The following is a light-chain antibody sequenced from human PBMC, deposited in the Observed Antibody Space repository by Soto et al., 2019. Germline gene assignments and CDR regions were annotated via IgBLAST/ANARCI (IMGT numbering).Light chain of an antibody. CDR2: DVS. CDR1: QNISSY. CDR3: QQYGNSLWT. Sequence: IVLTQSPVTLSLSPGERATLSFMASQNISSYLIWYQQKPGQAPRLLMYDVSNRATGIPARFSGSGSGTDFTLTISRLEPEDFVVYYCQQYGNSLWTFGQGTKVDI. V-gene: IGKV3-11*01. J-gene: IGKJ1*01.